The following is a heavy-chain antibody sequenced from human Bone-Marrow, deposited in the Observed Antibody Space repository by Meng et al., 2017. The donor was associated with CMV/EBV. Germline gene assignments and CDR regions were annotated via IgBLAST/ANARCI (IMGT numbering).Heavy chain of an antibody. CDR2: MWFDGSDK. V-gene: IGHV3-33*01. CDR3: ARVSSSWYYYYGMDV. Sequence: GGSLRLSCAASRFTFSSYGMYWVRQAPGKGLDCVAVMWFDGSDKYYADSVKGRFTISRDNSKNTLYLQMNSLRAEDTAVYYCARVSSSWYYYYGMDVWGQGTTVTVSS. CDR1: RFTFSSYG. J-gene: IGHJ6*02. D-gene: IGHD6-13*01.